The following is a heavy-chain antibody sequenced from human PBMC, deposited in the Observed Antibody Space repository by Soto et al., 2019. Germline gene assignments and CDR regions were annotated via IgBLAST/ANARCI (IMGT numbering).Heavy chain of an antibody. V-gene: IGHV5-10-1*01. J-gene: IGHJ6*02. CDR1: GYSFTSYW. Sequence: EFLNIFFRGAGYSFTSYWISLVRQMPGKGLEWMGRIDPSDSYTNYSPSFQGHVTISADKSISTAYLQWSSLKASDTAMYYCARHQRDYSYGMDVWGQGTTVTVPS. CDR2: IDPSDSYT. CDR3: ARHQRDYSYGMDV.